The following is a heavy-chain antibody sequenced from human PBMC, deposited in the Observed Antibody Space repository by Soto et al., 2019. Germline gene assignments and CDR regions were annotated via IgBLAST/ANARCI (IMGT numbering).Heavy chain of an antibody. J-gene: IGHJ5*02. Sequence: PSETLSLTCTVSGGSISSSSYYWGWIRQPPGKGLEWIGSIYYSGSTYYNPSLKSRVTISVDTSKNQCSLKLRSVTPAATAVYYCATEITMVRGNNWFDPWGQGTLVTVSS. CDR1: GGSISSSSYY. D-gene: IGHD3-10*01. V-gene: IGHV4-39*01. CDR3: ATEITMVRGNNWFDP. CDR2: IYYSGST.